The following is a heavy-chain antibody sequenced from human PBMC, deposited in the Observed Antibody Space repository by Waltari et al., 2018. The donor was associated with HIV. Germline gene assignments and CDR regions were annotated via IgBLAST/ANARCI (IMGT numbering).Heavy chain of an antibody. Sequence: QVQLKQWGAGLLKPSETLSLSCTVYGGSFNDSDFYWTWIRQTPGKGLEWIGDINHSGNADYNPSLESRATISLDAPKNQFSLNLDSVTAADTAVYYCSRQSFPSRYNSGLSYWGQGTRVTVSS. CDR1: GGSFNDSDFY. CDR2: INHSGNA. D-gene: IGHD6-19*01. CDR3: SRQSFPSRYNSGLSY. V-gene: IGHV4-34*01. J-gene: IGHJ4*02.